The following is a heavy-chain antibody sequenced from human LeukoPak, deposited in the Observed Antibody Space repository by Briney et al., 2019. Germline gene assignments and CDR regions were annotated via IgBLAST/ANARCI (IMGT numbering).Heavy chain of an antibody. J-gene: IGHJ4*02. D-gene: IGHD5-12*01. CDR2: IYHSGST. Sequence: SETLSLTCTVSGYSISSGYYWGWIRQPPGKGLEWIGSIYHSGSTYYNPSLKSRVTISVDTSKNQFSLKLSSVTAADTAVYYCARGETVATILPLFYWGQGTLVTVSS. CDR1: GYSISSGYY. V-gene: IGHV4-38-2*02. CDR3: ARGETVATILPLFY.